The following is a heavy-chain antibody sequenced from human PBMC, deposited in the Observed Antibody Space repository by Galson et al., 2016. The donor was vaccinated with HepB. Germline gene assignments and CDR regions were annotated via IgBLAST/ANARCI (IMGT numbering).Heavy chain of an antibody. J-gene: IGHJ6*02. D-gene: IGHD3-16*01. CDR2: IIPIFGTA. CDR3: ARGGGKTSTMDV. CDR1: GGTFSSYA. Sequence: SVKVSCKASGGTFSSYAISWVRQAPGQGLEWMGRIIPIFGTANYAQKFQGRVTITADESTSTAYMELSSLRTEDTAVYYCARGGGKTSTMDVWGQGTTVTVSS. V-gene: IGHV1-69*13.